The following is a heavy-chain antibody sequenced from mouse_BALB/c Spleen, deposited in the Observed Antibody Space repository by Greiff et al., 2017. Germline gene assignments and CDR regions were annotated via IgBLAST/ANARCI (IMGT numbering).Heavy chain of an antibody. V-gene: IGHV14-3*02. CDR1: GFNIKDTY. Sequence: EVQLQQSGAELVKPGASVKLSCTASGFNIKDTYMHWVKQRPEQGLEWIGRIDPANGNTKYDPKFQGKATITADTSSNTAYLQLSSLTSEDTAVYYCAYYDGYYTGAMDYWGQGTSVTVSS. CDR3: AYYDGYYTGAMDY. CDR2: IDPANGNT. J-gene: IGHJ4*01. D-gene: IGHD2-3*01.